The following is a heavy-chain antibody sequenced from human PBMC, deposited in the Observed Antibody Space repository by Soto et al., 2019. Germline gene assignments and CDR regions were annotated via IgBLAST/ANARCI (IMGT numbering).Heavy chain of an antibody. J-gene: IGHJ4*02. CDR1: GGTFSSYS. Sequence: QVQLVQSGAEVKKPGSSVKVSCKASGGTFSSYSINWVRQAPGQGLEWMGAIIPIFGTANYAQKFQGRVTITADEATSTAYMELSSLRSEDTAVYYCARDGGRHSGGIDYWGQGTLVTVSS. CDR3: ARDGGRHSGGIDY. CDR2: IIPIFGTA. V-gene: IGHV1-69*01. D-gene: IGHD1-26*01.